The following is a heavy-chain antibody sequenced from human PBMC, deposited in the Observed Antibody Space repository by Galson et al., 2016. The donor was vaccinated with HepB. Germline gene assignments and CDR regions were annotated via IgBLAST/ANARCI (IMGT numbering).Heavy chain of an antibody. Sequence: ETLSLTCTVSGGSISSYYWSWIRQPPGKGLEWIGYVYYSGSTHYNPSLKSRVTISVDTSRNQFSLKLDSVTAADTAVYYCARDQGGIAANYFYYGIDVWGQGTTVTVSS. CDR2: VYYSGST. CDR3: ARDQGGIAANYFYYGIDV. CDR1: GGSISSYY. V-gene: IGHV4-59*01. J-gene: IGHJ6*01. D-gene: IGHD6-25*01.